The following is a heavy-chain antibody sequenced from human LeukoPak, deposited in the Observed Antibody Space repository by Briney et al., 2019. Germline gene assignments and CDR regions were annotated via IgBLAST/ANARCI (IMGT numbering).Heavy chain of an antibody. CDR1: GGSISSSSYY. CDR2: IYYSGST. D-gene: IGHD3-22*01. CDR3: ASDRSGLSFCF. V-gene: IGHV4-39*01. Sequence: KPSETLSPTCTVSGGSISSSSYYWGWIRQPPGKGLEWIGSIYYSGSTYYNSSLKSRITISVDTSKNQFSLKLTSVTAADTAVYYCASDRSGLSFCFWGQGTLVTVSS. J-gene: IGHJ4*02.